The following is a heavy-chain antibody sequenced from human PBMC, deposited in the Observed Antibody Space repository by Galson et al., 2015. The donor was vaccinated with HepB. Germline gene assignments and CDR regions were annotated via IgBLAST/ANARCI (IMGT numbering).Heavy chain of an antibody. CDR2: ISDGGGST. Sequence: SLRLSCAASGFTFGSYAMNWVRQAPGKGLEWVSAISDGGGSTYYADSVRGRFTISRDNSKNTLYLQMNSLRPEDTAVYYCAIQASGYYAPFDYWGQGTLVTVSS. CDR3: AIQASGYYAPFDY. J-gene: IGHJ4*02. V-gene: IGHV3-23*01. CDR1: GFTFGSYA. D-gene: IGHD3-22*01.